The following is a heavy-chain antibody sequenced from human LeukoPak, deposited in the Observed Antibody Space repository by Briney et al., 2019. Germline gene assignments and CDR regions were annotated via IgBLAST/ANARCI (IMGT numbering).Heavy chain of an antibody. Sequence: GESLKISCQGSGYTFTSYWIGWVRQMPVKGLEWMGSIYPGDSDTKYSPSFQGQVTISVDKSTNTAYLQWKSLKASDTAMYYCARGDVVRGVSWFDSWGQGALVTVSS. CDR1: GYTFTSYW. CDR3: ARGDVVRGVSWFDS. J-gene: IGHJ5*01. D-gene: IGHD2-21*02. V-gene: IGHV5-51*01. CDR2: IYPGDSDT.